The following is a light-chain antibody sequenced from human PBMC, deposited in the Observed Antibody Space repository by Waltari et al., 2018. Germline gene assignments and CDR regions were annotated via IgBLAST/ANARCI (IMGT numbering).Light chain of an antibody. Sequence: SYDLTQPPSVSVSPGQTATISCSGDQLDNRYAFWYRQKPGQAPAVVIYQDSKRPSGIPERFSGSNSGNTATLTITETQVIDEADYYCQAGDSSTVFFGGGTRLTVL. CDR3: QAGDSSTVF. J-gene: IGLJ2*01. CDR2: QDS. CDR1: QLDNRY. V-gene: IGLV3-1*01.